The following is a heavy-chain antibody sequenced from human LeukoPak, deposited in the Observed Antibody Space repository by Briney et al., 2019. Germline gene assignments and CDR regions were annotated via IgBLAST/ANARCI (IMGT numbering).Heavy chain of an antibody. V-gene: IGHV1-24*01. CDR1: GYTLTELS. Sequence: ASVKVSCKVSGYTLTELSMHWVRQAPGKGLEWMGGFDPEDGETIYAQKFQGRVTMTEDTSTDTAYMELSSLRSEDTAVYYCARGTTWIQLWSHYWYFDLWGRGTLVTVSS. CDR3: ARGTTWIQLWSHYWYFDL. J-gene: IGHJ2*01. D-gene: IGHD5-18*01. CDR2: FDPEDGET.